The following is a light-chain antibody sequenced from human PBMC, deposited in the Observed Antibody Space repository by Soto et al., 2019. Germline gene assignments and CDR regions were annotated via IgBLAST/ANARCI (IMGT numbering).Light chain of an antibody. J-gene: IGKJ1*01. Sequence: DIQMSQSPSTLSASVGDRVTITCRASQSISTWLAWYQQKPGKAPKVLIFDASSLESGVPSRFSGSGSATEFTLTISSLQPDDFATYYCQQYSIYPWTFGQGTKVEIK. CDR2: DAS. CDR3: QQYSIYPWT. CDR1: QSISTW. V-gene: IGKV1-5*01.